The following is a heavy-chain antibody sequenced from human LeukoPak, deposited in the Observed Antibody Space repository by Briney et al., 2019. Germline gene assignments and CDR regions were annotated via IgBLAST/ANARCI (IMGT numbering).Heavy chain of an antibody. CDR3: ARGAYSSGWYRRAFDI. D-gene: IGHD6-19*01. V-gene: IGHV1-18*01. CDR2: ISAYNGNT. CDR1: GYTFTSYG. Sequence: ASVKVSCKASGYTFTSYGISWVRQAPGQGLEWMGWISAYNGNTNYAQRLQGRVTMTTDTSTSTAYMELRSLRSDDTAVYYCARGAYSSGWYRRAFDIWGQGTMVTVSS. J-gene: IGHJ3*02.